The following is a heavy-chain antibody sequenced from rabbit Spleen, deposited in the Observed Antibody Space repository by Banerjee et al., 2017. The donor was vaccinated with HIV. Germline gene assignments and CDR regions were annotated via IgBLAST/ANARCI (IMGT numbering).Heavy chain of an antibody. J-gene: IGHJ6*01. V-gene: IGHV1S40*01. CDR1: GFSFSSSDY. D-gene: IGHD6-1*01. CDR2: IAGSSSGFT. CDR3: ARSTYGYDDYADLYYAAMDL. Sequence: QSLEESGGGLVQPEGSLALTCKASGFSFSSSDYICWVRQAPGKGLEWISCIAGSSSGFTYSATWAKGRFTISKASSTTVTLQMTSLTAADTATYFCARSTYGYDDYADLYYAAMDLWGPGTLVT.